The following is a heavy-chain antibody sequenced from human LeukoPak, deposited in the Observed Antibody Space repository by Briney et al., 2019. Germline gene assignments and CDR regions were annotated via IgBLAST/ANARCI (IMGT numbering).Heavy chain of an antibody. CDR1: GYTFTSCD. CDR3: VRDKRGAAAADDTFDI. CDR2: MNPNSGNT. D-gene: IGHD6-13*01. Sequence: ASVKVSCKASGYTFTSCDFNWVRQATGQGREGMGWMNPNSGNTGYAQKFQGRVTMTRDTSISTAYMELSSLRVEDSAAYYCVRDKRGAAAADDTFDIWGQGTMDTVSS. J-gene: IGHJ3*02. V-gene: IGHV1-8*01.